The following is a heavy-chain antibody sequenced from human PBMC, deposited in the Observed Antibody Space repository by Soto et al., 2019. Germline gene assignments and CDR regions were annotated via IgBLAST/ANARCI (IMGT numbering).Heavy chain of an antibody. D-gene: IGHD6-19*01. CDR1: GFTFSSYA. Sequence: GGSLRLSCAAYGFTFSSYAMSWVRQAPGKGLEWVSAISGSGGSTYYADSVKGRFTISRDNSKNTLYLQMNSLRAEDTAVYYCAKYRVAGTDYYYYGMDVWGQGTTVTVSS. CDR3: AKYRVAGTDYYYYGMDV. J-gene: IGHJ6*02. CDR2: ISGSGGST. V-gene: IGHV3-23*01.